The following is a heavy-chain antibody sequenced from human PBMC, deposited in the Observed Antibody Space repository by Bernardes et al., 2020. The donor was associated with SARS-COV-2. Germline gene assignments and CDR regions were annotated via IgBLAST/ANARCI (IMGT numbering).Heavy chain of an antibody. D-gene: IGHD2-2*01. J-gene: IGHJ6*02. V-gene: IGHV6-1*01. CDR2: TSYRSKWHT. Sequence: SHTLSLTCAISGDSVSSSSGSWHWIRQSPSRGLEWLGGTSYRSKWHTDYAVSVKSRITINPDTSKNQFSLQLNSVTPEDTAVYYCARASITVVPGPLGLGPWGYKYKGMDVWGRGTTVTVSS. CDR1: GDSVSSSSGS. CDR3: ARASITVVPGPLGLGPWGYKYKGMDV.